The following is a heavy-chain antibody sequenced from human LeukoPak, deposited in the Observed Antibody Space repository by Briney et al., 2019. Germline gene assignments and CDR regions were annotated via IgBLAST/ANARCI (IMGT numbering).Heavy chain of an antibody. V-gene: IGHV3-23*01. CDR2: ISGSGGST. CDR3: AKDAGSYSSGWYLYFDL. J-gene: IGHJ2*01. Sequence: GGSLTLSCAASGCTFSRYAMSWVRPAAGKGLEGVSAISGSGGSTYYADSVKGRFAISRDNSKTPLYLQMNSLRAEDTAVYYCAKDAGSYSSGWYLYFDLWGRGTLVTVSS. D-gene: IGHD6-19*01. CDR1: GCTFSRYA.